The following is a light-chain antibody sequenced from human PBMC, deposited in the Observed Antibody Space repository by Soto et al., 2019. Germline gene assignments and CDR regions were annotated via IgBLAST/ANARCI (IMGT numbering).Light chain of an antibody. CDR1: QGVASRY. CDR3: QQYGSSPQT. Sequence: EIVLTQSPGTLSLSPGERATLSCRASQGVASRYLAWYQQKPGQAPRLLIYHASSRATGIPDRFSGSGSGTDFTLTITRLEPEDFAVYFCQQYGSSPQTFGQGTRWIS. CDR2: HAS. J-gene: IGKJ1*01. V-gene: IGKV3-20*01.